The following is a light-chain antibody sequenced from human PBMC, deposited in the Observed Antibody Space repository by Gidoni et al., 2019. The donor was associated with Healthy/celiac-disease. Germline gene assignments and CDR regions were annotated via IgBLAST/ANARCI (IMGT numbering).Light chain of an antibody. CDR1: QSVSSN. CDR2: DAS. J-gene: IGKJ3*01. Sequence: ELVMTQSPATMSVYPGERATLSCRASQSVSSNLAWYQQKPGQAPRLLIYDASTRATGSPASFSGSGSGTEFTLTISSLQSEDFAVYYCQQYNNWPPFTFXPXTKVDIK. V-gene: IGKV3-15*01. CDR3: QQYNNWPPFT.